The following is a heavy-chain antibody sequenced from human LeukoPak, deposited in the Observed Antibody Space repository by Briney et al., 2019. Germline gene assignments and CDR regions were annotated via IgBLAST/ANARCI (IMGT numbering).Heavy chain of an antibody. CDR2: IRYDGSNK. CDR3: ARDHYYDSSGYSEPGWFDP. D-gene: IGHD3-22*01. J-gene: IGHJ5*02. CDR1: GFTFSSYG. V-gene: IGHV3-30*02. Sequence: GGSLRLSCAASGFTFSSYGMHWVRQAPGKGLEWVAFIRYDGSNKYYADSVKGRFTISRDNAKNSLYLQMNSLRAEDTAVYYCARDHYYDSSGYSEPGWFDPWGQGTLVTVSS.